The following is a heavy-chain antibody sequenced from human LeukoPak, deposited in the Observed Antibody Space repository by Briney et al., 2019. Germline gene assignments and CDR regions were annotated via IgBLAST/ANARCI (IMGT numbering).Heavy chain of an antibody. CDR2: MNPNSGNT. V-gene: IGHV1-8*01. Sequence: GASVKVSCKASGYTFTSYDINWVRQATGQGLEWMGWMNPNSGNTGYAQKFQGRVTMTRNTSISTAYMELSSLRPEDTAVYYCARYYDILTGPQGYYYYMDVWGKGTTVTVSS. CDR3: ARYYDILTGPQGYYYYMDV. D-gene: IGHD3-9*01. J-gene: IGHJ6*03. CDR1: GYTFTSYD.